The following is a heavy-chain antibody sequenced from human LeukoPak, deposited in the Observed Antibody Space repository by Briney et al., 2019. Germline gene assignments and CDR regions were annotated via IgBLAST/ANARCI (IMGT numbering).Heavy chain of an antibody. CDR1: GFTVSSNY. CDR2: IYSGGST. D-gene: IGHD6-13*01. CDR3: ARSDSSSWYGFDY. J-gene: IGHJ4*02. V-gene: IGHV3-66*01. Sequence: GGSLRLSCAASGFTVSSNYMSWVRQAPGKGLEWVSVIYSGGSTYYADSVKGRFTISRDNSKNTLYLQMNSLRAEDTAVYYCARSDSSSWYGFDYWGQGTLVTVSS.